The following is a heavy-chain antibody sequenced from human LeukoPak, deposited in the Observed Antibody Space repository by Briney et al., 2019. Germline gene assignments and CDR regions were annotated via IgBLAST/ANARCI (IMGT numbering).Heavy chain of an antibody. D-gene: IGHD3-3*01. CDR3: AREVSDFWSGPARY. CDR1: GFTFSSSA. V-gene: IGHV3-30*03. J-gene: IGHJ4*02. CDR2: ISYDESNK. Sequence: GGSLRLSCAASGFTFSSSAMPWVRQAPGKGLEWVAVISYDESNKYYADSVKGRFTISRDNSKNTLYLQMNSLRAEDTAVYYCAREVSDFWSGPARYWGQGTLVTVSS.